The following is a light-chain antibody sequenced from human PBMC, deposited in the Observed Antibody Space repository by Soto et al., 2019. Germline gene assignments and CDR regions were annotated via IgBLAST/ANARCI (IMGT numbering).Light chain of an antibody. V-gene: IGKV1-39*01. CDR2: AAT. Sequence: DIQMTQSPSSLSASVGDRGTISCRARQSISSYLNCYQQKPGKAPPLLIYAATTLQSVVPSRFSGSGSGTDFTLTTSSLQPEDFATYYCQQGYSTPLTFSGGTKVDIK. CDR3: QQGYSTPLT. CDR1: QSISSY. J-gene: IGKJ4*01.